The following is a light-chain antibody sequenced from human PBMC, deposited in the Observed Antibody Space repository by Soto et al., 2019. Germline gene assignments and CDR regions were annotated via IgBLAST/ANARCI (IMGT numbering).Light chain of an antibody. Sequence: IQMTQSPSSLSASVGDRVTITCRASQNINTDLAWYQQKPGEVPNLLIYHASSLVTGVPSRFSGSRSGTEFTLTISSLQPDDFAAYYCQQYSTLWTFGQGTKVDIK. CDR2: HAS. V-gene: IGKV1-5*01. CDR3: QQYSTLWT. CDR1: QNINTD. J-gene: IGKJ1*01.